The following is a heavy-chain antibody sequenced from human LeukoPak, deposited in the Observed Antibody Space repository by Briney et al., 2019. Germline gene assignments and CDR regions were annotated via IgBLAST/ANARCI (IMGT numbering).Heavy chain of an antibody. CDR2: ISSSSSTI. J-gene: IGHJ6*02. CDR1: GFTFSSYS. Sequence: GGSLRLSCAASGFTFSSYSMNWVRQAPGKGLEWVSYISSSSSTIYYADSVKGRFTISRDNAKNSLYPQMNSLRAEDTAVYYCARDLYGSGSYYNYYYYGMDVWGQGTTVTASS. D-gene: IGHD3-10*01. V-gene: IGHV3-48*01. CDR3: ARDLYGSGSYYNYYYYGMDV.